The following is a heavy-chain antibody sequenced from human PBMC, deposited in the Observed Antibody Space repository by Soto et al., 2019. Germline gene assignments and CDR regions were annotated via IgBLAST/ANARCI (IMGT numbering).Heavy chain of an antibody. CDR3: ARFGRGDSYYGMDV. CDR2: IHSSGST. Sequence: SETLSLTCTVSGDSISSYYWTWIRQPPGKGLEWIGYIHSSGSTNYNPSFKSRVTMSVDTSKNHFSLRLSSLTAADTAVYYCARFGRGDSYYGMDVWGQGTTVTVSS. CDR1: GDSISSYY. V-gene: IGHV4-4*09. J-gene: IGHJ6*02. D-gene: IGHD2-21*02.